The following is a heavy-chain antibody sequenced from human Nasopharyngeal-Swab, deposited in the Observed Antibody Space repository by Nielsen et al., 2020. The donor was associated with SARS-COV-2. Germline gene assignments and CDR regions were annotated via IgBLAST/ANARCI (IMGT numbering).Heavy chain of an antibody. D-gene: IGHD5-18*01. CDR1: GFTLSSYA. V-gene: IGHV3-30-3*01. CDR3: ASESAMAWGGVDY. Sequence: GGSLRLSCAASGFTLSSYAMHWVRQAPGKGLEWVAVISYDGSNKYYADSVKGRFTISRDNSKNTLYLQMNSLRAEDTAVYYCASESAMAWGGVDYWGQGTLVTVSS. CDR2: ISYDGSNK. J-gene: IGHJ4*02.